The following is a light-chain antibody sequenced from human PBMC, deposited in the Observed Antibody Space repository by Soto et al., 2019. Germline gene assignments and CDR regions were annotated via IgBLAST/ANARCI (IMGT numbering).Light chain of an antibody. Sequence: EIVLTQSPGTLSLSPGERATLSCRASQSITNNYLAWYQQKPGQAHRLLIYGASSRATGIPDRFSGSGSGTDFPLTISRLEPEDLAMYYCQQYGYLVTFGGGTKVEIK. V-gene: IGKV3-20*01. J-gene: IGKJ4*01. CDR2: GAS. CDR1: QSITNNY. CDR3: QQYGYLVT.